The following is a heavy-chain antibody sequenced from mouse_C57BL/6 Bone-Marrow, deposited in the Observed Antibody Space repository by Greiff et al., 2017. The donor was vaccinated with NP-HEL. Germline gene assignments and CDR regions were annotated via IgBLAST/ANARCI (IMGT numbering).Heavy chain of an antibody. D-gene: IGHD1-1*01. CDR2: ISDGGSYI. CDR1: GFTFSSYA. V-gene: IGHV5-4*01. Sequence: EVQRVESGGGLVKPGGSLKLSCAASGFTFSSYAMSWVRQTPEKRLEWVATISDGGSYIYYPDNVKGRFTISRDNAKNNLYLQMSHLKSEDTAMYYCARDRGYYYGSSPDDWGQGTTLTVSS. J-gene: IGHJ2*01. CDR3: ARDRGYYYGSSPDD.